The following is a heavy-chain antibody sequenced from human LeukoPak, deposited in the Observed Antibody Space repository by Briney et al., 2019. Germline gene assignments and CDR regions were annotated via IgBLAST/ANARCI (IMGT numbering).Heavy chain of an antibody. CDR1: GFIFDDSV. J-gene: IGHJ4*02. D-gene: IGHD3-10*01. CDR2: ISRKSDYM. V-gene: IGHV3-9*01. Sequence: GGSLRLSCGASGFIFDDSVMHWVRQAPGKGLEWVSGISRKSDYMSYAESVKGRFIISRDNAKNSLYLQMNSLRVEDTALYYCAKERYDGSGAAYDNWGQGSLVTVSS. CDR3: AKERYDGSGAAYDN.